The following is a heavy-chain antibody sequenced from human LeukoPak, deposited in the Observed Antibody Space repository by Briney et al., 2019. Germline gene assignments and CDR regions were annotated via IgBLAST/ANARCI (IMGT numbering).Heavy chain of an antibody. V-gene: IGHV1-2*06. CDR1: RYTFTGYH. CDR3: ARDQGSLATSWYTDY. J-gene: IGHJ4*02. Sequence: ASVKVSCKASRYTFTGYHIHWVRQAPGQGREWMGRINPYSGDTNFAQKFQGRVTITSDTSITTAHMDLSTLTPDDTAVYFCARDQGSLATSWYTDYWGQGTQVTVSS. D-gene: IGHD6-13*01. CDR2: INPYSGDT.